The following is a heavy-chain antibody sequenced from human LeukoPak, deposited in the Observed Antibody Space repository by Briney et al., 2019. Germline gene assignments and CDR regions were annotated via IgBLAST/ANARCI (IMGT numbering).Heavy chain of an antibody. Sequence: PSETLSLTCTVSGASISSYYWSWIRQPAGKGLEWIGRIYTSGSTNYNPSLKSRVTMSVDTSKNQFSLKLSSVTAADTAVYYCARDGLGYCSSTSCYAVGIFDYWGQGTLVTVSS. CDR2: IYTSGST. CDR3: ARDGLGYCSSTSCYAVGIFDY. V-gene: IGHV4-4*07. J-gene: IGHJ4*02. CDR1: GASISSYY. D-gene: IGHD2-2*01.